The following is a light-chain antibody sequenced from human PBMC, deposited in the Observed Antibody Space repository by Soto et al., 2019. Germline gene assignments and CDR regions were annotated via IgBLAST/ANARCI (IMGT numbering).Light chain of an antibody. CDR2: GSS. V-gene: IGKV1-12*01. Sequence: DIQMTQSPSTLSASVGDSVTITCRASQGVSDCVAWYQQKPGEAPKLLIYGSSSLLSGVPSRFSGTRSGTDFTLTISSLQPEDFATYYCQQANSYPWTFGQGTKVDIK. CDR3: QQANSYPWT. CDR1: QGVSDC. J-gene: IGKJ1*01.